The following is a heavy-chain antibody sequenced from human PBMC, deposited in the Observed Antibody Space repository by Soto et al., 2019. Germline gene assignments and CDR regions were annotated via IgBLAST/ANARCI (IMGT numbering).Heavy chain of an antibody. D-gene: IGHD6-13*01. CDR2: FDPEDGET. V-gene: IGHV1-24*01. Sequence: ASVKVSCKVSGYTLTELSMHWVRQAPGKGLEWMGGFDPEDGETIYAQKFQGRVTMTEDTSTDTAYMELSSLRSEDTAVYYCATEDAAAGTFWARLGFDPWGQGTLVTVSS. J-gene: IGHJ5*02. CDR1: GYTLTELS. CDR3: ATEDAAAGTFWARLGFDP.